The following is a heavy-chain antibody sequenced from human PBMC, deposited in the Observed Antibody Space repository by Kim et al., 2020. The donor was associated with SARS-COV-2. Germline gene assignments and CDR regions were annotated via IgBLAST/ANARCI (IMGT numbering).Heavy chain of an antibody. Sequence: AEAVKGRFTISRDNSKNTLYLQMNSLRAEDTAVYYCARGTVYWNSGEADYWGQGTLVTVSS. CDR3: ARGTVYWNSGEADY. V-gene: IGHV3-30*01. D-gene: IGHD1-1*01. J-gene: IGHJ4*02.